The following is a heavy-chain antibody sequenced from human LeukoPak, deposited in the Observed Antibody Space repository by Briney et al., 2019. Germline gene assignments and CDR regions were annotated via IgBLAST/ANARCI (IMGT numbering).Heavy chain of an antibody. J-gene: IGHJ4*02. V-gene: IGHV3-30-3*01. Sequence: PGGFLRLSCAASGFTFGSYAMHWVRQAPGKGLDWVAVISYDGSNEYYADSVKGRFTISRDNSKKTLYLQMNSLRVEDTAVYYCARGKRTIGYRPYWGQGTLVTVSS. CDR1: GFTFGSYA. CDR3: ARGKRTIGYRPY. CDR2: ISYDGSNE. D-gene: IGHD3-9*01.